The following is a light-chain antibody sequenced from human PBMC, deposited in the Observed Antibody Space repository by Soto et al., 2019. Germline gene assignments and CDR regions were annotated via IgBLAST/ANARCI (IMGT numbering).Light chain of an antibody. CDR1: RSNIGAGYD. V-gene: IGLV1-40*01. J-gene: IGLJ2*01. Sequence: QSVLTQPPSVSGAPGQRVTISCTGSRSNIGAGYDVHWYQQLPGTAPKLLIYGNNNRPSGVPDRFSGSKSGTSASLAITGLQAEDEADYYCQSHDTSLSGSVFGGGTQLTVL. CDR2: GNN. CDR3: QSHDTSLSGSV.